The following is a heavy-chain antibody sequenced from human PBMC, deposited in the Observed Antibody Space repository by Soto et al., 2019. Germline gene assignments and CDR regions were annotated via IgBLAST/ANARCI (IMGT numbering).Heavy chain of an antibody. V-gene: IGHV4-34*01. J-gene: IGHJ4*02. CDR1: GGSFSGYY. CDR2: INHSGST. D-gene: IGHD6-19*01. CDR3: ARWGSGWYYFDY. Sequence: QVQLQQWGAGLLKPSETLSLTCAVYGGSFSGYYWSWIRQPPGKGLEWIGEINHSGSTNYNPSLKSRVTISVDTSNNQFSLKLSSVTAADTAVYYCARWGSGWYYFDYWGQGTLVTVSS.